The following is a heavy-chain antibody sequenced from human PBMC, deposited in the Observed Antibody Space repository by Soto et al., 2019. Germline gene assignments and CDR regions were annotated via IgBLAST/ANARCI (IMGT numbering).Heavy chain of an antibody. CDR3: ARDPSYGDQTGLVHYYYRLDV. J-gene: IGHJ6*02. D-gene: IGHD4-17*01. CDR1: EFTFKNSA. V-gene: IGHV3-30-3*01. Sequence: GGSLRLSCVASEFTFKNSAMHWVRQAPGKGLEWVAGISYDGSNEYYADSVKGRFTISRDNSKRTLDLQMNSLRPEDTAVYYCARDPSYGDQTGLVHYYYRLDVWGQGTTVTVSS. CDR2: ISYDGSNE.